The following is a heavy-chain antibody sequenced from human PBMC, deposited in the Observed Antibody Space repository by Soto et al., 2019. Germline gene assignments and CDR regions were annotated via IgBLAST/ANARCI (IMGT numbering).Heavy chain of an antibody. D-gene: IGHD3-22*01. V-gene: IGHV3-48*03. CDR1: GFTFSSYE. CDR3: XRVVGYYYDSSGYYYDY. Sequence: GGSLRLSCAASGFTFSSYEMNWVRQAPGKGLEWVSYISSSGSTIYYADSVKGRFTISRDNAKNSLYLQMNSLRAEDTAVYYCXRVVGYYYDSSGYYYDYWGQGTLVTVSS. J-gene: IGHJ4*02. CDR2: ISSSGSTI.